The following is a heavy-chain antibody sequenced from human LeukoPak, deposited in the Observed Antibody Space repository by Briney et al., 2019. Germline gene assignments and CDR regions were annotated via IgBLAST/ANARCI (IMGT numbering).Heavy chain of an antibody. J-gene: IGHJ6*03. CDR3: ARFGSSYGSGSYCYYYYMDV. CDR2: ISAYNGNT. V-gene: IGHV1-18*01. Sequence: GASVKVSCKASGYTFTSYGISWVRQAPGQGLEWMGWISAYNGNTNYAQKLQGRVTMTTDTSTSTAYMELRSLRSDDTAVYYCARFGSSYGSGSYCYYYYMDVWGKGTTVTISS. D-gene: IGHD3-10*01. CDR1: GYTFTSYG.